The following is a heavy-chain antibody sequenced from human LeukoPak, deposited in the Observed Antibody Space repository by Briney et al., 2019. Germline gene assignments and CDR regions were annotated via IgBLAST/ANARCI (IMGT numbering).Heavy chain of an antibody. V-gene: IGHV3-30*18. CDR2: ISYDGSNK. D-gene: IGHD6-6*01. J-gene: IGHJ6*02. CDR1: GFTFSSYG. Sequence: PGRSLRLSCAASGFTFSSYGMHWVRQAPGKGLEWVAVISYDGSNKYYADSVKGRFTISRDNSKNTLYLQMNSLRAEDTAVYYCAKDLYSSSSGPVWGQGTTVTVSS. CDR3: AKDLYSSSSGPV.